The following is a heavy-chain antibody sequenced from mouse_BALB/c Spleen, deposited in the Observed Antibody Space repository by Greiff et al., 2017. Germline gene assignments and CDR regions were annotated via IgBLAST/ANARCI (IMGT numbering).Heavy chain of an antibody. J-gene: IGHJ3*01. D-gene: IGHD2-13*01. CDR2: ISSGSSTI. CDR1: GFTFSSFG. V-gene: IGHV5-17*02. CDR3: ARSDCDSFAY. Sequence: EVKLMQSGGGLVQPGGSRTLSCAASGFTFSSFGMHWVRQAPEKGLEWVAYISSGSSTIYYADTVKGRFTISRDNPKNTLCLQMTSLRSEDTAMYYCARSDCDSFAYWGQGTLVTVSA.